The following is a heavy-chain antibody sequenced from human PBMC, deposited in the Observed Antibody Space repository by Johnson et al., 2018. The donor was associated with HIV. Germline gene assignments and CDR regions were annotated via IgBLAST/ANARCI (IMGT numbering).Heavy chain of an antibody. CDR1: GFTFSSYG. J-gene: IGHJ3*02. D-gene: IGHD3-3*01. Sequence: VQLVESGGGVVQPGGSLRLSCAASGFTFSSYGMHWVRQAPGKGLEWVSTISGSGSSTYYADSVKGRFTISRDNSKNTLFMQMNNLRAEDTAVYYCAKGRSGYLHLDAFDIWGQGTMVTVSS. CDR3: AKGRSGYLHLDAFDI. V-gene: IGHV3-23*04. CDR2: ISGSGSST.